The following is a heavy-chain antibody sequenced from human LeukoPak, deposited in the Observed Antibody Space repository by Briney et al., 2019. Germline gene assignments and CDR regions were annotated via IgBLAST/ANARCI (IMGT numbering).Heavy chain of an antibody. CDR2: ISYDGSNK. Sequence: TGGSLRLSCAASGFTFSSYGMHWVRQAPGKGLEGVAVISYDGSNKYYADSVKGRFTISRDNSKNTLYLQMNSLRAEDTAVYYCAKGSDSSGWCRLDYWGQGTLVTVSS. J-gene: IGHJ4*02. CDR1: GFTFSSYG. CDR3: AKGSDSSGWCRLDY. V-gene: IGHV3-30*18. D-gene: IGHD6-19*01.